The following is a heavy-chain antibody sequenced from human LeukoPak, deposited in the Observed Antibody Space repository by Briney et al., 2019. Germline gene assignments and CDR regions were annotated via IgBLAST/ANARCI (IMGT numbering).Heavy chain of an antibody. CDR1: GGSISTYY. CDR2: IYKSGST. D-gene: IGHD4-17*01. V-gene: IGHV4-59*01. CDR3: TRAPSDYGDYKY. J-gene: IGHJ4*02. Sequence: SETLSLTCMVSGGSISTYYWTWIRQPPGKGLEWIGHIYKSGSTNYNPSLKSRVSISVDTSKNQFSLKLSSVTAADTGVYYCTRAPSDYGDYKYWGQGTLVTVSS.